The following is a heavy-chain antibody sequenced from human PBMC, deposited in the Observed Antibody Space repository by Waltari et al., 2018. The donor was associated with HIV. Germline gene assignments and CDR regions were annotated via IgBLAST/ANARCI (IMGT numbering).Heavy chain of an antibody. Sequence: TFSSYAMHWVRQAPGKGLEWVAVISYDGNNIEYADSVKGRFTISRDNSKNTLYLQMNSLRAEDTALYYCARDPRALIIVTTFSYGVDVWGQGTAVTVSS. J-gene: IGHJ6*02. CDR2: ISYDGNNI. D-gene: IGHD3-22*01. CDR3: ARDPRALIIVTTFSYGVDV. CDR1: TFSSYA. V-gene: IGHV3-30*07.